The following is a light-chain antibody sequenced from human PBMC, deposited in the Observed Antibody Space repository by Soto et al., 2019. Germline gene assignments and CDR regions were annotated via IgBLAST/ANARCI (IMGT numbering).Light chain of an antibody. CDR1: SGHSSYA. J-gene: IGLJ2*01. Sequence: QPVLTQSPSASASLGASVKLTCTLSSGHSSYAIAWHQQQPEKGPRYLMTLNSDGSHSKGDGIPDRFSGSSSGAERYLTISSLQSEDEADDYCQTWGTGIGVFGGGTKLTVL. CDR2: LNSDGSH. CDR3: QTWGTGIGV. V-gene: IGLV4-69*01.